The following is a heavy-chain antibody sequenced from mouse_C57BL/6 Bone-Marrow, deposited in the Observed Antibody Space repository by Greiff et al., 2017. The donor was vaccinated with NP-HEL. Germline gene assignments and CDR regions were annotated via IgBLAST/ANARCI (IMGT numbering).Heavy chain of an antibody. D-gene: IGHD1-1*01. J-gene: IGHJ1*03. Sequence: EVHLVESGGGLVQPGGSLKLSCAASGFTFSDYYMYWVRQTPEKRLEWVAYISNGGGSTYYPDTVKGRFPISRDNAKNTLYLQMSRLKSEDTAMYYCARGITTVVAHWYFDVWGTGTTVTVSS. CDR1: GFTFSDYY. CDR3: ARGITTVVAHWYFDV. CDR2: ISNGGGST. V-gene: IGHV5-12*01.